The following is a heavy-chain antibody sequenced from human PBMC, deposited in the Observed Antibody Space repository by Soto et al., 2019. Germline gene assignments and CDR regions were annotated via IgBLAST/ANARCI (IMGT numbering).Heavy chain of an antibody. D-gene: IGHD1-7*01. CDR2: IYYSGST. V-gene: IGHV4-61*01. Sequence: PSETLSLTCTVSCGSVSSGSYYWSWIRQPPGKGLEWIGYIYYSGSTNYNPSLKSRVTISVDTSKNQFSLKLSSVTAADTAVYYCARNYVHWFDPWGQGTLVTVSS. J-gene: IGHJ5*02. CDR3: ARNYVHWFDP. CDR1: CGSVSSGSYY.